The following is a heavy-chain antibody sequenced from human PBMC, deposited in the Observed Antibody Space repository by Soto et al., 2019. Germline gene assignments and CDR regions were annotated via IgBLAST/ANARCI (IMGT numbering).Heavy chain of an antibody. V-gene: IGHV3-66*01. J-gene: IGHJ4*02. CDR2: IYSGGST. CDR3: TRVYSSSYHYFDY. D-gene: IGHD6-13*01. CDR1: GFTVSSNY. Sequence: LRLSCAASGFTVSSNYMSWVRQAPAKGLGWVSIIYSGGSTYYADSVKGRFTISRDNSKNTLYLQMSSLRAEDSAVYYCTRVYSSSYHYFDYWGQGTLVTVSS.